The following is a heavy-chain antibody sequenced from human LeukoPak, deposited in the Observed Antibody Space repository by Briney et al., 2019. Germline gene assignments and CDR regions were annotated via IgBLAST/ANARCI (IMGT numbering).Heavy chain of an antibody. CDR3: ARESLLWFGELSSSYYMDV. D-gene: IGHD3-10*01. J-gene: IGHJ6*03. CDR1: GGSISSYY. Sequence: SETLSLTCTVSGGSISSYYWSWIRQPPGKGLEWIGRIYTSGSTNYNPSLKSRVTISVDKSKNQFSLKLTSVTAADTAVYYCARESLLWFGELSSSYYMDVWGKGTTVTVSS. V-gene: IGHV4-4*07. CDR2: IYTSGST.